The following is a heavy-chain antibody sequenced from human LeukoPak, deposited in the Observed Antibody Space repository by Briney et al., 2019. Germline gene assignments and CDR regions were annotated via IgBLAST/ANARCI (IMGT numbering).Heavy chain of an antibody. CDR3: ARGIRYSSSWYDFDY. Sequence: ASVKVSCKASGYTFTSYYMHWVRQAPGQGLEWMGIINPSGGSTSYAQKFQGRVTITRNTSISTAYMELSSLRSEDTAVYYCARGIRYSSSWYDFDYWGQGTLVTVSS. D-gene: IGHD6-13*01. CDR1: GYTFTSYY. V-gene: IGHV1-46*01. CDR2: INPSGGST. J-gene: IGHJ4*02.